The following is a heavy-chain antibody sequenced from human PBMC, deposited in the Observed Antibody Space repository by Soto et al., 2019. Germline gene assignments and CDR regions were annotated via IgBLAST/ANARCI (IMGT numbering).Heavy chain of an antibody. V-gene: IGHV1-46*03. Sequence: ASVKVSCKASGYTFTSYYMDWVRQAPGQGLEWMGIINPSGGSTSYAQKFQGRVTMTRDTSTSTVYMELSSLRSEDTAVYYCAMTTVTTRWFDPWGQGTLVTVSS. CDR1: GYTFTSYY. CDR3: AMTTVTTRWFDP. D-gene: IGHD4-17*01. J-gene: IGHJ5*02. CDR2: INPSGGST.